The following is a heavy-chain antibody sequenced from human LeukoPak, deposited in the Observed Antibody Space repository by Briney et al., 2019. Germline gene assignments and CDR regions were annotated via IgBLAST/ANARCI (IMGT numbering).Heavy chain of an antibody. V-gene: IGHV4-30-2*01. CDR3: ARGHGDFWSGYDWYFDL. CDR1: GDSISSGGYY. CDR2: INHSGST. J-gene: IGHJ2*01. Sequence: SQTLSLTCNVSGDSISSGGYYWSWIRQPPGKGLEWIGEINHSGSTNYNPSLKSRVTISVDTSKNQFSLKLSSVTAADTAVYYCARGHGDFWSGYDWYFDLWGRGTLVTVSS. D-gene: IGHD3-3*01.